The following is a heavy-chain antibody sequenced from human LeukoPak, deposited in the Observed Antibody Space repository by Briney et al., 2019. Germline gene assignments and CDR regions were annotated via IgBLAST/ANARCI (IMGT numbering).Heavy chain of an antibody. D-gene: IGHD3-22*01. J-gene: IGHJ4*02. V-gene: IGHV3-30*18. Sequence: GGSLRLSCAVSGFTFSSYGMHWVRQAPGKGLEWVAVISYAGSNKYYADSVKGRFTISRDNSKNTLYLQMNSLRAEDTAVYYCAKDPYDSTGYSLYYFDYWGQGTLVTVSS. CDR2: ISYAGSNK. CDR1: GFTFSSYG. CDR3: AKDPYDSTGYSLYYFDY.